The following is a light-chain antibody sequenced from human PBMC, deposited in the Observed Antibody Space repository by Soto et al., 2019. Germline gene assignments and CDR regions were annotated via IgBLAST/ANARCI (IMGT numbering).Light chain of an antibody. CDR1: QSVSSSS. CDR3: QQYGTSPRT. Sequence: EIVLTQSPGTLSLSPGERATLSCRASQSVSSSSLAWYQQNPVQAPRLLIYEASSRATGIPDRFSGSGSGTDFTLSISRLEPEDFAVYYCQQYGTSPRTFGQGTKVDIK. CDR2: EAS. J-gene: IGKJ1*01. V-gene: IGKV3-20*01.